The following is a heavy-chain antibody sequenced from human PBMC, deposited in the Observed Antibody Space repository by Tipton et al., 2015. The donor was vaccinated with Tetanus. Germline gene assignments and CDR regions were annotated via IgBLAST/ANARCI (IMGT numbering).Heavy chain of an antibody. J-gene: IGHJ1*01. CDR1: GGSVSSGSYY. V-gene: IGHV4-61*01. CDR2: ILYGAST. Sequence: TLSLTCTIFGGSVSSGSYYWAWIRQPPGKGLEYIGYILYGASTHYNPSLKSRVTVSADPSQNQFSLKLTSVTAADTGVYYCAGVTAQRTELYFEHWGQGTQVTVSS. D-gene: IGHD2-8*02. CDR3: AGVTAQRTELYFEH.